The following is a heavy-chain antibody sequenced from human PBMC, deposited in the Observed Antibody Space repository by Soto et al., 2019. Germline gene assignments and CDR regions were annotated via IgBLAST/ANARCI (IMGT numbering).Heavy chain of an antibody. CDR2: FDPDNGET. J-gene: IGHJ4*02. V-gene: IGHV1-24*01. CDR3: TTTGNDYGEFDS. D-gene: IGHD4-17*01. Sequence: QVQLVQSGAEVKKPGASVKVSCKVSGHPLSQLSMHWVRQAPGEGLEWMGGFDPDNGETVYAQLFQGRVAMTEDTSTDTAYMELSSLRSEDTAVYYCTTTGNDYGEFDSWGQGTLVSVSS. CDR1: GHPLSQLS.